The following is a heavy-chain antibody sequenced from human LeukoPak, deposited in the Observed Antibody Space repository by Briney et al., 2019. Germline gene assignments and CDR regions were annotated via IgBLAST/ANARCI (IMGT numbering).Heavy chain of an antibody. CDR3: ARDGGWLQLSYYYYYMDV. CDR1: GYTFTSYE. CDR2: MNPNSGNT. D-gene: IGHD5-24*01. J-gene: IGHJ6*03. V-gene: IGHV1-8*01. Sequence: ASVKVSCKASGYTFTSYEINWVRQATGQGLEWMGWMNPNSGNTGYAQKFQGRVTMTRNTSISTAYMELSSLRSEDTAVYYCARDGGWLQLSYYYYYMDVWGKGTTVTISS.